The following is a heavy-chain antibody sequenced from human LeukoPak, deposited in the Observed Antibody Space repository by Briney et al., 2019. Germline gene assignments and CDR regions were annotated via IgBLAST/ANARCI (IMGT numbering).Heavy chain of an antibody. CDR1: GGSISSSSNY. J-gene: IGHJ4*02. D-gene: IGHD5-18*01. CDR3: ARVPGGLWLKFFDY. CDR2: INHSGST. V-gene: IGHV4-39*07. Sequence: SETLSLTCTVSGGSISSSSNYWGWIRQPPGKGLEWIGEINHSGSTNYNPSLKSRVTISVDTSKNQFSLKLSSVTAADTAVYYCARVPGGLWLKFFDYWGQGTLVTVSS.